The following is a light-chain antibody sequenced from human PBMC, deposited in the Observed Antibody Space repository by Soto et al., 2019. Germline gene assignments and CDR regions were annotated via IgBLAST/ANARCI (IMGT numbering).Light chain of an antibody. CDR1: QSISSW. V-gene: IGKV1-5*01. Sequence: DIQMTQSPSTLSASVGDRVTISCRASQSISSWLAWYQQKPGKAPKLLIYDASSLERGVPSRFSGSGSGTEFILTISSLQPDDFATYYCQQYNSYSTWTFGQGTKVEIK. J-gene: IGKJ1*01. CDR3: QQYNSYSTWT. CDR2: DAS.